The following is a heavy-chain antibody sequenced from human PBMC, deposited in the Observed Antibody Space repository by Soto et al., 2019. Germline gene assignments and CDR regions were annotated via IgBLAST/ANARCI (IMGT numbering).Heavy chain of an antibody. CDR2: IVPILGAP. CDR1: GGTFIRNA. Sequence: SVKVSCKASGGTFIRNAFSWVRQAPGQGLEWMGGIVPILGAPNYSQHFQGRVTITADESSSTVYLDLRSLAHEGTALYYCAVGSEGDFASPLDSWGQGSLVTVSS. CDR3: AVGSEGDFASPLDS. D-gene: IGHD2-21*02. J-gene: IGHJ4*02. V-gene: IGHV1-69*13.